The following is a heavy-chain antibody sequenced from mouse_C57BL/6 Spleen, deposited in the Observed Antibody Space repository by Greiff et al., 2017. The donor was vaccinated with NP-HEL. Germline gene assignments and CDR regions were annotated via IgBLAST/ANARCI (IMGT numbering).Heavy chain of an antibody. CDR3: ARRGSSYSYAMDY. J-gene: IGHJ4*01. CDR2: IYPRSGNT. CDR1: GYTFTSYG. Sequence: QVQLQQSGAELARPGASVKLSCKASGYTFTSYGISWVKQRTGQGLEWIGEIYPRSGNTYYNEKFKGKATLTADKSSSTEYMELRSLTSEYSAVYFCARRGSSYSYAMDYWGQGTSVTVSS. D-gene: IGHD1-1*01. V-gene: IGHV1-81*01.